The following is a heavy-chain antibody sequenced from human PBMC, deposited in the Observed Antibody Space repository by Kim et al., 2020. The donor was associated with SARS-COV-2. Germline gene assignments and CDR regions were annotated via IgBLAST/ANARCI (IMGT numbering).Heavy chain of an antibody. CDR2: IRSKANSYAK. CDR1: GFTFSGSA. CDR3: TRVPGTTLAFCASFD. V-gene: IGHV3-73*01. J-gene: IGHJ3*02. D-gene: IGHD1-1*01. Sequence: GGSLRLSCAASGFTFSGSAMHWVRQASGKGLEWVGLIRSKANSYAKAYAAPVKGRFTISRDDSKNTAYLQMNTLKTEDTAVYFCTRVPGTTLAFCASFD.